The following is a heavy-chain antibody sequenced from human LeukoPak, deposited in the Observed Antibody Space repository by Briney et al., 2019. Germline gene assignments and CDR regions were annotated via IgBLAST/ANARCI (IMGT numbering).Heavy chain of an antibody. D-gene: IGHD1-26*01. CDR3: ARHFGSYSRWYFDY. CDR1: GGSISSYY. CDR2: IYYSGST. Sequence: SETLSLTCTVSGGSISSYYWSWIRQPPGKGLEWIGYIYYSGSTNYNPSLKSRVPISVDPSKNQFSLKLSSVTAADPAVYYCARHFGSYSRWYFDYWGQGTLVTVSS. J-gene: IGHJ4*02. V-gene: IGHV4-59*08.